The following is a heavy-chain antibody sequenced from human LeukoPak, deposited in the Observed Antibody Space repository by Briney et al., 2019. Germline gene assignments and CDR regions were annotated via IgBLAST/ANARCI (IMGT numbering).Heavy chain of an antibody. V-gene: IGHV4-59*01. Sequence: ETLSLTCTVSGGYISPYYWSWIRQPPGKGLEWSGYVYYTGSTYYNPSLKSRVTILIDTSKNQFSLKLTSVTAADTAVYYCARAYYYGSGTFDIWGQGTMVTVSS. J-gene: IGHJ3*02. CDR3: ARAYYYGSGTFDI. CDR2: VYYTGST. CDR1: GGYISPYY. D-gene: IGHD3-10*01.